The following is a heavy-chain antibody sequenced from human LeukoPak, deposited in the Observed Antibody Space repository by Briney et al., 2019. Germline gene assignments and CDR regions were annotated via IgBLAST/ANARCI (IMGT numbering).Heavy chain of an antibody. Sequence: ASVKVSCKASGYTFTSYGISWVRQAPGQGLEWMGWINPNSGGTNYAQKFQGRVTMTRDTSISTAYMELSRLRSDDTAVYYCARDKAGYYGDYVYFDYWGQGTLVTVSS. CDR3: ARDKAGYYGDYVYFDY. CDR2: INPNSGGT. D-gene: IGHD4-17*01. CDR1: GYTFTSYG. V-gene: IGHV1-2*02. J-gene: IGHJ4*02.